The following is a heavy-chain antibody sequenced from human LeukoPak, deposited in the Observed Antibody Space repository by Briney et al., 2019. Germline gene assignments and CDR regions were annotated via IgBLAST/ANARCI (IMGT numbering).Heavy chain of an antibody. CDR3: ARGQALYYDYIWGSYRYTGFDY. V-gene: IGHV4-34*01. D-gene: IGHD3-16*02. J-gene: IGHJ4*02. Sequence: SETLSLTCAVYGGSFSGYCWSWIRQPPGKGLEWIGEINHSGSTNYNPSLKSRVTISVDTSKNQFSLKLSSVTAADTAVYYCARGQALYYDYIWGSYRYTGFDYWGQGTLVTVSS. CDR2: INHSGST. CDR1: GGSFSGYC.